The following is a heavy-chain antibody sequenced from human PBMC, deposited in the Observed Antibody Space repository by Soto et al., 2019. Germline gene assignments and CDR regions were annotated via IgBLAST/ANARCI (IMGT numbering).Heavy chain of an antibody. V-gene: IGHV4-34*01. CDR3: ARLKGYDFWSGSGPYYYGMDV. J-gene: IGHJ6*02. D-gene: IGHD3-3*01. CDR1: GGSFRNYY. CDR2: VNHSGEA. Sequence: PSETLSLTCGVYGGSFRNYYWIWVRQPPGKGLEWIGEVNHSGEATYNPSLQSRVTISLDTTNNHFSLKMTSVTAADTAVYYCARLKGYDFWSGSGPYYYGMDVWGQGTTVTVSS.